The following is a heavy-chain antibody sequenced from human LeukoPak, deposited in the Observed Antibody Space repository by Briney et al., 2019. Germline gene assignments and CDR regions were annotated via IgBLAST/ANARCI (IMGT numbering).Heavy chain of an antibody. CDR1: GFTFSDYW. CDR3: ARDYACDY. J-gene: IGHJ4*02. Sequence: GGSLRLSCAASGFTFSDYWMNWVRQAPGKGLEWVANIKQDGSDKYYVDSVKGRFTISRDNAKNSLFLEMNSLRAEDTAVYYCARDYACDYWGQGTLVTVSS. CDR2: IKQDGSDK. D-gene: IGHD2-2*01. V-gene: IGHV3-7*01.